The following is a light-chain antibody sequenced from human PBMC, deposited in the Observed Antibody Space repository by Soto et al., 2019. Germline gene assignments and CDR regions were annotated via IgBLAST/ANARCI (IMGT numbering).Light chain of an antibody. V-gene: IGLV2-14*01. CDR3: SSYTSSTNYV. J-gene: IGLJ1*01. CDR1: SIDIAPYNY. Sequence: QYVLTEPASVSGSPGQSLTISCTGTSIDIAPYNYVSWYQQHPGKAPKLIIYEVSYRPSGISNRFSGSKSGNTASLTISGLQAEDEADYYCSSYTSSTNYVFGTGTKVTVL. CDR2: EVS.